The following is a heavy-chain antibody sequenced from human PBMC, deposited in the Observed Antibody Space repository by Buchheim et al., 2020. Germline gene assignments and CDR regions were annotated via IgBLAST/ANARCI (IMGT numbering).Heavy chain of an antibody. V-gene: IGHV1-2*02. J-gene: IGHJ6*02. Sequence: QVQLVQSGAEVKKPGASVKVSCKASGYTFTGYYMHWVRQAPGQGLEWMGWINPNSGGTNYAQKFQGRVTMTRDTSISTAYMELSRLRSDDTAVYYCARRGYYDFWSGYYPLYYYYGMDVWGQGTT. CDR3: ARRGYYDFWSGYYPLYYYYGMDV. CDR1: GYTFTGYY. D-gene: IGHD3-3*01. CDR2: INPNSGGT.